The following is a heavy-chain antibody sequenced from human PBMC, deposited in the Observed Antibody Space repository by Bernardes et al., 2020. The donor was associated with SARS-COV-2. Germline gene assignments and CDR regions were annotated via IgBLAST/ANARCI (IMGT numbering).Heavy chain of an antibody. CDR3: ARDSAASVATTLDV. J-gene: IGHJ6*02. CDR2: ITPNSGNT. CDR1: GYTFTGYY. V-gene: IGHV1-2*02. Sequence: ASVKVSCKASGYTFTGYYMHWVRQAPGQGLEWMGWITPNSGNTNYAQKFQGRVTMTRDTSISTAYMELSRLRSDDTAVYYCARDSAASVATTLDVWGQGTTVTVSS. D-gene: IGHD5-12*01.